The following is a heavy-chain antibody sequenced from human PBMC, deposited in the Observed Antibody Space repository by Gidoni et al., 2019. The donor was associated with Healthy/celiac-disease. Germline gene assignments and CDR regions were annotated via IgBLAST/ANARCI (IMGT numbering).Heavy chain of an antibody. V-gene: IGHV4-4*07. CDR3: ARDMGYYGSGSYSNWFDP. J-gene: IGHJ5*02. D-gene: IGHD3-10*01. CDR1: GGSISSYY. Sequence: QVQLQESGPGLVKPSETLSLTCTVSGGSISSYYWSWIRQLAGKGLEWIGRIYTSGSTNYNPSLKSRVTMSVDTSKNQFSLKLSSVTAADTAVYYCARDMGYYGSGSYSNWFDPWGQGTLVTVSS. CDR2: IYTSGST.